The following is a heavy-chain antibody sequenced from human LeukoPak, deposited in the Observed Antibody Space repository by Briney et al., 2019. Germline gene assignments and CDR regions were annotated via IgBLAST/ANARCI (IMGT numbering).Heavy chain of an antibody. CDR2: ISSSGSTI. CDR3: AREGAIAPDLFDY. D-gene: IGHD6-13*01. J-gene: IGHJ4*02. Sequence: GGSLRLSCAASGFTFSSYEMNWVRQAPGKGLEWVSYISSSGSTIYYADSVKGRFTISRDNAKNSLYLQMNSLRAEDTAVYYCAREGAIAPDLFDYWGQGALVTVSS. V-gene: IGHV3-48*03. CDR1: GFTFSSYE.